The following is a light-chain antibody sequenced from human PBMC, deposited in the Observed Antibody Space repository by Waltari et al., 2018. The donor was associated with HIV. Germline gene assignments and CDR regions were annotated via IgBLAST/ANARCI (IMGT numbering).Light chain of an antibody. V-gene: IGLV1-44*01. CDR3: ATWDDSLRGVL. CDR2: EDD. CDR1: TSTLRSRT. J-gene: IGLJ2*01. Sequence: QSVLTQPPSASGTPGQRVTISCSGSTSTLRSRTLNWYQQLPGTAPKLVIYEDDQRPSGVPDRFSGSKSGTSGSLAISGLQSEDEGDYYCATWDDSLRGVLFGGGTRLTV.